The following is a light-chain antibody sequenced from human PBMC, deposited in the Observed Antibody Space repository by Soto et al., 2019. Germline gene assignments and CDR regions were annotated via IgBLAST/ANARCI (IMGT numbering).Light chain of an antibody. CDR3: SSFTGSSYV. CDR1: SSDVGNNNY. V-gene: IGLV2-14*03. Sequence: QSVRTQPPSVSGSPGQSITISCSGTSSDVGNNNYVSWYQHNPGTAPKVIICDVTNRPSGVSNRFSGSKSGNTASLTISGLQAEDEADYYCSSFTGSSYVFGTGTKVTVL. J-gene: IGLJ1*01. CDR2: DVT.